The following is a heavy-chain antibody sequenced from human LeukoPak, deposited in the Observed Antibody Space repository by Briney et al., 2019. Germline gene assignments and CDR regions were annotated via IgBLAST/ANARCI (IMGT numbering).Heavy chain of an antibody. J-gene: IGHJ4*02. Sequence: GGSLRLSCAASGFTFSSFAMYWVRQAPGKGLEYVSAISSNGGSTYYANSVKGRFTISRDNSKDTLYLQMGSLRAEDMAVYYCARGPYGSGSYYCDYWGQGTLVTVSS. D-gene: IGHD3-10*01. V-gene: IGHV3-64*01. CDR1: GFTFSSFA. CDR3: ARGPYGSGSYYCDY. CDR2: ISSNGGST.